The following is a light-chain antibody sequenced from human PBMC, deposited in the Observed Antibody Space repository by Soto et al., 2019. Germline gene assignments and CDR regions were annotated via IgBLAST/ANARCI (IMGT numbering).Light chain of an antibody. CDR3: GADHGRGSNFVV. J-gene: IGLJ2*01. Sequence: QSVLTQPPSASASLGASVTLTCTLSSGYSNYKVDWYQQRPGKGPRFVMRVGTGGIVGSKGDGIPDRFSVLGSGLNRYLTNNNIQEEDESDYHCGADHGRGSNFVVFGGGTKLTVL. CDR1: SGYSNYK. CDR2: VGTGGIVG. V-gene: IGLV9-49*01.